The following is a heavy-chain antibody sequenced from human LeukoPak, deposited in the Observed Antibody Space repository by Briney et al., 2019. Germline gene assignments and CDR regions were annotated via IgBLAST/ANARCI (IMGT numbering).Heavy chain of an antibody. J-gene: IGHJ3*02. CDR2: INHSGST. D-gene: IGHD6-19*01. V-gene: IGHV4-34*01. CDR3: ARVKGWPPRRDAFDI. CDR1: GGPFSGYY. Sequence: SETLSLTCAVYGGPFSGYYWSWIRQPPGKGLEWIGEINHSGSTHYNPSLKSRVTISVDTSKNQFSLKLSSVTAADTAVYYCARVKGWPPRRDAFDIWGQGTMVTVSS.